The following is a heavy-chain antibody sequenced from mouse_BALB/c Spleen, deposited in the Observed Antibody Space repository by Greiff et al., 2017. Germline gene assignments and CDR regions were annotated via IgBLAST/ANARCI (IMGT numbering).Heavy chain of an antibody. CDR3: ARVPYDDGAWFAY. J-gene: IGHJ3*01. CDR1: GFTFSSYA. CDR2: ISSGGST. Sequence: EVQGVESGGGLVKPGGSLKLSCAASGFTFSSYAMSWVRQTPEKRLEWVASISSGGSTYYPDSVKGRFTISRDNARNILYLQMSSLRSEDTAMYYCARVPYDDGAWFAYWGQGTLVTVSA. V-gene: IGHV5-6-5*01. D-gene: IGHD2-14*01.